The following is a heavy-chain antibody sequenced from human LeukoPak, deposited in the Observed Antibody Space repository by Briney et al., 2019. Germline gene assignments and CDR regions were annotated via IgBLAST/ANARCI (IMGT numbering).Heavy chain of an antibody. CDR2: ILTSGST. Sequence: SETLSLTCTVSGGSINGYYWSWIRQPPGKGLEWIGYILTSGSTNYSPSLKSRVTISIDTSKNQFSLKLTSVTAADTAVYYCARLTQLEGGTGYYYMDVWGKGTTVTVSS. CDR1: GGSINGYY. D-gene: IGHD1-1*01. V-gene: IGHV4-4*09. CDR3: ARLTQLEGGTGYYYMDV. J-gene: IGHJ6*03.